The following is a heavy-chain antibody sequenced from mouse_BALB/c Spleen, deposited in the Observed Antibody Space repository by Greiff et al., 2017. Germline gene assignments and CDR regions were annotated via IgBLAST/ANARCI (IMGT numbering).Heavy chain of an antibody. V-gene: IGHV2-9*02. CDR3: ARADGYYGDYAMDY. D-gene: IGHD2-3*01. CDR1: GFSLTSYG. J-gene: IGHJ4*01. Sequence: VHLVESGPGLVAPSQSLSITCTVSGFSLTSYGVHWVRQPPGKGLEWLGVIWAGGSTNYNSALMSRLSISKDNSKSQVFLKMNSLQTDDTAMYYCARADGYYGDYAMDYWGQGTSVTVSS. CDR2: IWAGGST.